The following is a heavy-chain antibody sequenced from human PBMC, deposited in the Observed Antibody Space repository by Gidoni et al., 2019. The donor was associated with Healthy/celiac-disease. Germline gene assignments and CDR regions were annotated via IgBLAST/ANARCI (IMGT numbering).Heavy chain of an antibody. CDR2: IFPIFGTA. D-gene: IGHD5-18*01. J-gene: IGHJ6*02. CDR3: ARGEVDTAMVNYYYYGMDV. CDR1: GGTFSSYA. V-gene: IGHV1-69*01. Sequence: QVQLVQSGAEVKTPGSSVKVSCKASGGTFSSYAISWVRQAPGHGLEWMGGIFPIFGTANYAQKFQGRVTITADESTSTAYMELSSLRSEDTAVYYCARGEVDTAMVNYYYYGMDVWGQGTTVTVSS.